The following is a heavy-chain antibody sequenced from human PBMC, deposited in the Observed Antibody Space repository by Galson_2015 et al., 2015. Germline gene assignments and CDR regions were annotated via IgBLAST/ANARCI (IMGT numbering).Heavy chain of an antibody. CDR1: GLIFSNYE. CDR2: ISSGGFTI. CDR3: ASNLVAPDGMLDHYYYMDV. J-gene: IGHJ6*03. D-gene: IGHD2-15*01. Sequence: SLRLSCAASGLIFSNYEMHWVRQAPGKGLEWLSYISSGGFTIYYADSARGRFTISRDNTKNSLYLQMNSLRAEDTAVYYCASNLVAPDGMLDHYYYMDVWGKGTTVTVSS. V-gene: IGHV3-48*03.